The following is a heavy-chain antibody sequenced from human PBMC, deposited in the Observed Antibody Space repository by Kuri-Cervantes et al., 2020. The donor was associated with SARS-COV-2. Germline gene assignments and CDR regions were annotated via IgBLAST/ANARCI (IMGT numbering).Heavy chain of an antibody. CDR1: GFTFSSYA. J-gene: IGHJ6*02. Sequence: GESLKISCAASGFTFSSYAMNWVRQAPGKGLEWVGRIKSKTDGGTTDYAAPVKGRFTISRGDSKNTLYLQMNSLKTEDTAVYYCTTVGTGYSYGFDYYGMDVWGQGTTVTDSS. CDR2: IKSKTDGGTT. CDR3: TTVGTGYSYGFDYYGMDV. D-gene: IGHD5-18*01. V-gene: IGHV3-15*07.